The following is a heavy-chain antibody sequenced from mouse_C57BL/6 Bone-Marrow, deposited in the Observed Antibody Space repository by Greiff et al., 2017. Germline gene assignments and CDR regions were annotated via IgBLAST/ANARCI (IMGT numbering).Heavy chain of an antibody. D-gene: IGHD1-1*01. J-gene: IGHJ1*03. V-gene: IGHV1-7*01. CDR3: ASSSYGSSDWYFDV. Sequence: VQLQESGAELAKPGASVKLSCKASGYTFTSYWMHWVKQRPGQGLEWIGYISPSSGYTKYNQKFKDKATLTADKSSSPAYMQLSSLTYEDSAVYYCASSSYGSSDWYFDVWGTGTTVTDSS. CDR1: GYTFTSYW. CDR2: ISPSSGYT.